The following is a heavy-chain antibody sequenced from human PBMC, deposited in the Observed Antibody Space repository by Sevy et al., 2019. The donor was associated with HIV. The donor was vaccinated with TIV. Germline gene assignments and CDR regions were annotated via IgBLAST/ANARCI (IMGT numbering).Heavy chain of an antibody. Sequence: SETLSLTCTVSGGSISSYYWSWIRQPPGKGLEWIGYIYYSGSTNYNPSLKSRVTISVDTSKNQFSLKLSSVTAADTAEYYCARRSRYCSSTSCREGYYYYMDVWGKGTTVTVSS. D-gene: IGHD2-2*01. CDR2: IYYSGST. CDR3: ARRSRYCSSTSCREGYYYYMDV. V-gene: IGHV4-59*01. CDR1: GGSISSYY. J-gene: IGHJ6*03.